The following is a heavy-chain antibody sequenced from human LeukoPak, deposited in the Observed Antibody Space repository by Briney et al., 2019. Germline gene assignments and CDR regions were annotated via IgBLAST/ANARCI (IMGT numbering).Heavy chain of an antibody. Sequence: SQTLSLTCTVSGGSISSGSYYWSWIRQPAGKGLEWIGRIYTSGSTNYNPSLKSRVTISVDTSKNQFSLKLSSVTAADTAVYYCARASYDTSFDYWGQGTLVTVSS. CDR2: IYTSGST. J-gene: IGHJ4*02. CDR1: GGSISSGSYY. D-gene: IGHD3-22*01. CDR3: ARASYDTSFDY. V-gene: IGHV4-61*02.